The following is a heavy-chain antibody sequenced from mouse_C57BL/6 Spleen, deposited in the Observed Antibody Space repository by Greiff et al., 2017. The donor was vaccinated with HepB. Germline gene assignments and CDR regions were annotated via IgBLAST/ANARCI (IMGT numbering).Heavy chain of an antibody. CDR3: ARSWWASLHY. CDR2: INPNNGGT. V-gene: IGHV1-26*01. CDR1: GYTFTDYY. D-gene: IGHD1-1*02. J-gene: IGHJ2*01. Sequence: EVQLQQSGPELVKPGASVKISCKASGYTFTDYYMNWVKQSHGKSLEWIGDINPNNGGTSYNQKFKGKATLTVDKSSSTAYMELRSLTSEDSAVYYCARSWWASLHYWGQGTTLTVSS.